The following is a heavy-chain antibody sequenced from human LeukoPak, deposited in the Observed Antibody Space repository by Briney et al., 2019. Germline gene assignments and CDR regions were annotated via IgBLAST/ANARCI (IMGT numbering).Heavy chain of an antibody. V-gene: IGHV3-30-3*01. CDR1: GFTFNSYA. J-gene: IGHJ4*02. CDR2: ISYDGSNK. CDR3: ARDGGTGWYYPDY. Sequence: HPGGSLRLSCAASGFTFNSYAIHWVRQAPGKGLEWVAIISYDGSNKYYADSVKGRFTISRDNSKNTLYLQMNSLRAEDTAVYYCARDGGTGWYYPDYWGQGTLVTVSS. D-gene: IGHD6-19*01.